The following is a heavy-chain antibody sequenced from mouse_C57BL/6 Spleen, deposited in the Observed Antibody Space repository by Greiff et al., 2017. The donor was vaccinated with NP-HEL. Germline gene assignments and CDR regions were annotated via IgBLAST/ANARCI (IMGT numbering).Heavy chain of an antibody. J-gene: IGHJ2*01. Sequence: QVQLQQSGPELVKPGASVKISCKASGYAFSSSWMNWVKQRPGKGLEWIGRIYPGDGDTNYNGKFKGKATLTADKSSSTAFMQLSSLTSEDSAVYFCARYYYGSSSPFDYWGQGTTLTVSS. CDR2: IYPGDGDT. D-gene: IGHD1-1*01. CDR3: ARYYYGSSSPFDY. CDR1: GYAFSSSW. V-gene: IGHV1-82*01.